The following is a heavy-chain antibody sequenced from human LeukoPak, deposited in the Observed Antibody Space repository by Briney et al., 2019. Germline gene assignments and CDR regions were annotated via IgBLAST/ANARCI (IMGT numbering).Heavy chain of an antibody. CDR2: ISAYNGNT. J-gene: IGHJ4*02. V-gene: IGHV1-18*01. Sequence: ASVKVSCKASGYTFTSYGISWVRQAPGQGLEWMGWISAYNGNTNYAQKLQGRVTMTTDTSTGTAYMELRSLRSDDTAVYYCARPSRYYYDSSGYLLYYWGQGTLVTVSS. D-gene: IGHD3-22*01. CDR3: ARPSRYYYDSSGYLLYY. CDR1: GYTFTSYG.